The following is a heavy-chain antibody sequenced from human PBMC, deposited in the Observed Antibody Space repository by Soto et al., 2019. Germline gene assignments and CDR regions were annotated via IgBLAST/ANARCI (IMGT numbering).Heavy chain of an antibody. D-gene: IGHD3-16*01. V-gene: IGHV4-30-4*01. CDR1: GGSFSSADYY. CDR3: ARGTWSLITSCLAD. J-gene: IGHJ4*03. CDR2: NYKSGIN. Sequence: SETLSLTCTVSGGSFSSADYYWTWLRQPPGRGVEGNGYNYKSGINYYNAALENGVSIGVGVSANQVSLMRSAVTAASRASYYGARGTWSLITSCLADWGQGIPVTVSS.